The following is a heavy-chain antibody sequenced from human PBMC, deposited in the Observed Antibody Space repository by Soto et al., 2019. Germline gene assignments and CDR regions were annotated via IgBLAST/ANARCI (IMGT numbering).Heavy chain of an antibody. J-gene: IGHJ4*02. D-gene: IGHD6-13*01. Sequence: PGGSLRLSCAACGFTFSSYWMSWVRQAPGKGLEWVANIKQDGSEKYYVDSVKGRFTISRDNAKNSLYLQMNSPRAEDTAVYYCARDGYSSSWDPFDYWGQGTLVTVSS. CDR3: ARDGYSSSWDPFDY. V-gene: IGHV3-7*01. CDR2: IKQDGSEK. CDR1: GFTFSSYW.